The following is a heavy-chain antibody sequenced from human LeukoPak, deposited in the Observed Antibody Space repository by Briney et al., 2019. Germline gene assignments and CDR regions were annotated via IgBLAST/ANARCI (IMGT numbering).Heavy chain of an antibody. CDR3: ARVSHYDFWSGYYPW. J-gene: IGHJ4*02. Sequence: ASVKVSCKASGYTFTGYYMHWVRQAPGQGLEWMGWINPNSGGTNYAQKFQGRVTMTRDTSISTAYMELSRLRSDDTAVYYCARVSHYDFWSGYYPWWGQGTLVTVSS. D-gene: IGHD3-3*01. V-gene: IGHV1-2*02. CDR2: INPNSGGT. CDR1: GYTFTGYY.